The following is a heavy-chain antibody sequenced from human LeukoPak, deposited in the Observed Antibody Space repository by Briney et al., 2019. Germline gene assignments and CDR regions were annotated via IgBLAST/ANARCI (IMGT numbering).Heavy chain of an antibody. CDR1: GGTFSSYA. D-gene: IGHD3-10*01. Sequence: SVKLSCNASGGTFSSYAISWMRQAPGQGLEWMGGINPIFATANYAHKFQGRVTITADESTSTVYMELSSLRSEDTAIYYCARSMVRGVPCFDYWGQGTLVTVSS. CDR2: INPIFATA. V-gene: IGHV1-69*01. CDR3: ARSMVRGVPCFDY. J-gene: IGHJ4*02.